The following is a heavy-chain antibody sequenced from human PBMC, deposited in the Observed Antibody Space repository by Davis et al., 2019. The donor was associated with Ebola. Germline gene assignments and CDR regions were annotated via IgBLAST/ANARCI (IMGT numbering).Heavy chain of an antibody. Sequence: PGGSLRLSCAASGFTFSSYDMHWVRQTTGKGLEWVSAIGTAGDTYYPGSVKGRFTISRENAKNSLYLQMNSLRAGDTAVYYCARGPYSSSLRYGMDVWGQGTTVTVSS. D-gene: IGHD6-6*01. CDR3: ARGPYSSSLRYGMDV. V-gene: IGHV3-13*01. CDR2: IGTAGDT. CDR1: GFTFSSYD. J-gene: IGHJ6*02.